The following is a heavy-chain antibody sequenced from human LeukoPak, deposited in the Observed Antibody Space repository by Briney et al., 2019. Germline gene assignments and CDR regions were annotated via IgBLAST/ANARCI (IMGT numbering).Heavy chain of an antibody. CDR1: GYTFTGYY. CDR2: INPNSGGT. D-gene: IGHD3-22*01. V-gene: IGHV1-2*06. J-gene: IGHJ4*02. CDR3: ARGEYYYDSRFDY. Sequence: ASVKVSCKASGYTFTGYYMHWVRRAPGQGLEWMGRINPNSGGTNYAQKFQGRVTMTRDTSISTAYMELSRLRSDDTAVYYCARGEYYYDSRFDYWGQGTLVTVSS.